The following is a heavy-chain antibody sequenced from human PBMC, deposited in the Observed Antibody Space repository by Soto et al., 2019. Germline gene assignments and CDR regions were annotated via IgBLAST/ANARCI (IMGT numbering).Heavy chain of an antibody. CDR2: ISSSGGST. J-gene: IGHJ4*02. CDR3: AKDNPAWNYYYFDY. Sequence: GGSLRLSCAASGFTFGSYVMSWVRQAQGKGLEWVSAISSSGGSTYYADSVKGRFTISRDNAKNTLYLQVSGLRAEDTAVYYCAKDNPAWNYYYFDYWGQGILVTVSS. CDR1: GFTFGSYV. V-gene: IGHV3-23*01. D-gene: IGHD1-7*01.